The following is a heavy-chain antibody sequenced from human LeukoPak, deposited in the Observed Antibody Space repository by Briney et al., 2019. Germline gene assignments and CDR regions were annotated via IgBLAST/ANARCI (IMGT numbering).Heavy chain of an antibody. D-gene: IGHD1-14*01. J-gene: IGHJ4*02. CDR2: IKPDGSEK. CDR3: ARHNPLWGY. V-gene: IGHV3-7*04. CDR1: GFTFSSYW. Sequence: PGGSLKLSCAASGFTFSSYWMSWVRQAPGKGLEWVANIKPDGSEKYYVDSVKGRFTISRDNAKNSLYLQMSSLRVEDTALYFCARHNPLWGYWGQGTLVTVSS.